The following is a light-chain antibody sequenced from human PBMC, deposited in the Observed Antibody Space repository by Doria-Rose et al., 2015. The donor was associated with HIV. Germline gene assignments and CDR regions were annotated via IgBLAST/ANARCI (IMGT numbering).Light chain of an antibody. CDR2: WAS. Sequence: DIRMTQSPESLGMSLGERATLNCKSNQSLLYTSKNYLAWYQQKPGQPPKLLTYWASTRQSGVPARFSGGGSGTDFTLTISSLEAEDVAVYYCRQYYDTPSFGPGTTVDIK. V-gene: IGKV4-1*01. CDR1: QSLLYTSKNY. CDR3: RQYYDTPS. J-gene: IGKJ3*01.